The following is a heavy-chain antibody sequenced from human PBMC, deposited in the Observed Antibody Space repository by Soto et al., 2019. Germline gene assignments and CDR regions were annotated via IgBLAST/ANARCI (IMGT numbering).Heavy chain of an antibody. J-gene: IGHJ4*02. D-gene: IGHD3-22*01. CDR2: IYPGDSDT. V-gene: IGHV5-51*01. Sequence: PGESLKISCKGSGYSFTSYWIGWVRQMPGKGLEWMGIIYPGDSDTRYSPSFQGQVTISADKSISTAYLQWSSLKASDTAVYYCASNREGNYYDSREERLFDYWGQGTLVTVSS. CDR1: GYSFTSYW. CDR3: ASNREGNYYDSREERLFDY.